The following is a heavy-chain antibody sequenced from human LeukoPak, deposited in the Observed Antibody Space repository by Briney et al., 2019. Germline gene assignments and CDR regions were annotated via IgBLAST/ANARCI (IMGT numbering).Heavy chain of an antibody. CDR3: ARGYCSSTSCLPFDY. V-gene: IGHV4-4*07. J-gene: IGHJ4*02. CDR2: IYASGST. D-gene: IGHD2-2*01. CDR1: DGSISSYY. Sequence: PSETLSLTCTVSDGSISSYYWSWIRQPAGKGLEWIGRIYASGSTNYNPSLKSRVTLSVDTSKNQFSLKLSSVTAADTAVYYCARGYCSSTSCLPFDYWGQGTLVTVSS.